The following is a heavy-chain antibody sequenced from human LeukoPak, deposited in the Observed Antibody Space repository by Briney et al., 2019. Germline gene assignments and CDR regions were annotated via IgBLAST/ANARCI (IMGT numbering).Heavy chain of an antibody. J-gene: IGHJ4*02. V-gene: IGHV1-46*01. D-gene: IGHD2-15*01. CDR1: GYTFTSYY. CDR2: INPSGGST. CDR3: ARDMSRVAAKDY. Sequence: ASVKVSCKASGYTFTSYYMHWVRQAPGQGLEWMGIINPSGGSTSYAQKLQGRVTMTRDTSTSTVYMELSSLRSEDTAVYYCARDMSRVAAKDYWGQGTLVTVSS.